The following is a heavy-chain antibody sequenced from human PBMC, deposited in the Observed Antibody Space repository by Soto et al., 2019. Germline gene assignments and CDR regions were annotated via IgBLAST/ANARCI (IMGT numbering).Heavy chain of an antibody. CDR2: IHTDGNT. V-gene: IGHV3-53*02. CDR1: GLTVSLNY. CDR3: ANRVHSAYSY. J-gene: IGHJ4*02. D-gene: IGHD4-4*01. Sequence: EVLVVETGGGLIQPGGSLRLSCATSGLTVSLNYMSWVRQAPGKGLEWVSVIHTDGNTYYADFAKGRFTISRDYSKNTLDLQMNSLRVDDTAVYYCANRVHSAYSYWGQGTLVAVTS.